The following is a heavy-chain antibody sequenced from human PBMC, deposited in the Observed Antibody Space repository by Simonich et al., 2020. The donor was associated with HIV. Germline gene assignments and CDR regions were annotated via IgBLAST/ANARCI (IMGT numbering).Heavy chain of an antibody. D-gene: IGHD4-17*01. CDR1: GYPFTTHA. J-gene: IGHJ4*02. CDR2: INPNTGNP. CDR3: VREVRSFDY. Sequence: QVQLVQSGAEVKKPGASVNVSCKASGYPFTTHAMNWVRQAPGQGLEWMGWINPNTGNPTYAQGFTGRFVFSLDTSVSTAYLQISSLKDEDTAVYYCVREVRSFDYWGQGTLVTVSS. V-gene: IGHV7-4-1*02.